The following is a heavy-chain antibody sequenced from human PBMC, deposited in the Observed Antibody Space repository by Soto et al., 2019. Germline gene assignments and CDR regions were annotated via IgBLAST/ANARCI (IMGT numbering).Heavy chain of an antibody. D-gene: IGHD6-19*01. CDR1: GFTFSSYG. V-gene: IGHV3-33*01. Sequence: QVQLVESGGGVVQPGRSLRLSCAASGFTFSSYGMHWVRQAPGKGLEWVAVIWYDGSNKYYADSVKGRFTISRDNSKNTLYLQMNSLRAEDTAVYYCARERCGVGLRGYSSGCGLDPWGQGTLVTVSS. CDR2: IWYDGSNK. CDR3: ARERCGVGLRGYSSGCGLDP. J-gene: IGHJ5*02.